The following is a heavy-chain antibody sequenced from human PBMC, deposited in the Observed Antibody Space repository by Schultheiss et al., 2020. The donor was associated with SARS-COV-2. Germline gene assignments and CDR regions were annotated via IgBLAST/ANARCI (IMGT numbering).Heavy chain of an antibody. Sequence: GGSLRLSCAASGFTFSSYAMSWVRQAPGKGLEWVSAISSTGASTYYADSVKGRFTVSRDNSKNTLYLQMNSLKIEDTATYFCTTVASAWYRIHWGQGTLVTVSS. D-gene: IGHD6-19*01. CDR1: GFTFSSYA. J-gene: IGHJ4*02. CDR2: ISSTGAST. V-gene: IGHV3-23*01. CDR3: TTVASAWYRIH.